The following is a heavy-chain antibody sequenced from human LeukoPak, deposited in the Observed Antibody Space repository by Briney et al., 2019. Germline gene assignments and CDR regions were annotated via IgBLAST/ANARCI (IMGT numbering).Heavy chain of an antibody. V-gene: IGHV4-30-4*08. J-gene: IGHJ3*02. CDR1: GGSISSGDYY. CDR2: IYYSGST. CDR3: ARFGSSTTRGAFDI. Sequence: SETLSLTCTVSGGSISSGDYYWSWIRQPPGKGLEWIGYIYYSGSTYYNPSLKSRVTISVDTSKNQFSLKLSSVTAADTAVYYCARFGSSTTRGAFDIWGQGTMVTVSS. D-gene: IGHD2-2*01.